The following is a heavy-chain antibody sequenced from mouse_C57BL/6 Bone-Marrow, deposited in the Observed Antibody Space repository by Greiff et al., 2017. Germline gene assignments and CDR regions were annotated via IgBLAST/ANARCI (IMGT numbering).Heavy chain of an antibody. CDR1: GFTIKDYY. Sequence: EVQLQQSGAELVKPGASVKLSCTASGFTIKDYYMHWVKQRPEQGLEWIGRIDPEDGETTYAPKFQGKATITADTSSNTAYLQLSSLTSEDTAVYYCARGVYYDYSAWFAYWGQGTLVTVSA. D-gene: IGHD2-4*01. CDR3: ARGVYYDYSAWFAY. J-gene: IGHJ3*01. V-gene: IGHV14-2*01. CDR2: IDPEDGET.